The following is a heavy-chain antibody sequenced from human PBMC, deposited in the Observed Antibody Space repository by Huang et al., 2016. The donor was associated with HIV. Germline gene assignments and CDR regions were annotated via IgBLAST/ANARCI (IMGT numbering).Heavy chain of an antibody. J-gene: IGHJ4*02. CDR3: ARHDTRGYVY. D-gene: IGHD3-22*01. CDR1: GCSISSSSYY. CDR2: IFYSGST. Sequence: QLQLQESGPGLVKPSETLSLTCTVSGCSISSSSYYWGWIRQPPGKGLEWIGSIFYSGSTYYNPSLKSRVTISVEMSKNQFSLRLSSVTAADTAVYYCARHDTRGYVYWGQGTLVTVSS. V-gene: IGHV4-39*01.